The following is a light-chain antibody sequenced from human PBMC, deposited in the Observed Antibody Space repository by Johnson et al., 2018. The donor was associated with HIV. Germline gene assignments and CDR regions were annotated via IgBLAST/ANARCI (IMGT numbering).Light chain of an antibody. CDR3: GTWDSSLSAYV. J-gene: IGLJ1*01. Sequence: QSVLTQPPSVSAAPGQKVTISCSGSRSNIGSNFVSWYHQLPGTAPKLLIYENNKRPSGIPDRFSGSKSGPSATLGITGLQPGDEADYYCGTWDSSLSAYVFGTGTKVTVL. V-gene: IGLV1-51*02. CDR1: RSNIGSNF. CDR2: ENN.